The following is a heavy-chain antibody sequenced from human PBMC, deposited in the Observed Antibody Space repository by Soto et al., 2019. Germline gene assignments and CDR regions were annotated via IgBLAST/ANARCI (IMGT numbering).Heavy chain of an antibody. CDR3: AKSCGSPYYFDY. CDR1: GFTFSSYA. V-gene: IGHV3-23*01. Sequence: GSLRLSCAASGFTFSSYAMSWVRQAPGKGLEWVSAISGSGGSTYYADSVKGRFTISRDNSKNTLYLQMNSLRAEDTAVYYCAKSCGSPYYFDYWGQGTLVTVSS. CDR2: ISGSGGST. D-gene: IGHD1-26*01. J-gene: IGHJ4*02.